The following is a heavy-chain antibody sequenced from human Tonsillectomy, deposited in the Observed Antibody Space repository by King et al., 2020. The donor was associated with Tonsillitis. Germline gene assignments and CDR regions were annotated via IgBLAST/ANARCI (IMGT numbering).Heavy chain of an antibody. CDR3: AKALDNIVVVSAATLYY. CDR1: GYSFTDYF. CDR2: MNPNSGGT. J-gene: IGHJ4*02. Sequence: QLVQSGAEVKKPGASVKVSCKASGYSFTDYFMHWVRQAPGQGLEWMGWMNPNSGGTNFAQKFQGRVTMTRDAPISTSYMELSRLKSDDTAVYYCAKALDNIVVVSAATLYYWGQGTLVTVSS. V-gene: IGHV1-2*02. D-gene: IGHD2-2*01.